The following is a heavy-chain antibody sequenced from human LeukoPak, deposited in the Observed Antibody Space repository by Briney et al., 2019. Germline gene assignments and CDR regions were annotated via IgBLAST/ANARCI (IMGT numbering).Heavy chain of an antibody. Sequence: SETLSLTCAVYGGSFSGYYWSWIRQPPGKGLEWIGEINHSGSTNYNPSLKSRVTISVDTSKNQFSLKLSSVTAADTAVYYCARFPGIAAAGVDYWGQGTLVTVSS. D-gene: IGHD6-13*01. CDR3: ARFPGIAAAGVDY. CDR2: INHSGST. V-gene: IGHV4-34*01. J-gene: IGHJ4*02. CDR1: GGSFSGYY.